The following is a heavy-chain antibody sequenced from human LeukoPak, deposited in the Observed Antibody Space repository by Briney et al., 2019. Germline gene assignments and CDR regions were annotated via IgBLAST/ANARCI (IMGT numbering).Heavy chain of an antibody. J-gene: IGHJ6*02. Sequence: ASVKVSCKASGYTLTSHDINWVRQAPGQGLEWMGWMNPNNSNTGYAQKFQGRVTMTRDTSMTTAYMELSSLRSEDTAVYYCGRGLDSTSWYCMDVWGQGTTVIVSS. D-gene: IGHD6-13*01. CDR3: GRGLDSTSWYCMDV. V-gene: IGHV1-8*01. CDR2: MNPNNSNT. CDR1: GYTLTSHD.